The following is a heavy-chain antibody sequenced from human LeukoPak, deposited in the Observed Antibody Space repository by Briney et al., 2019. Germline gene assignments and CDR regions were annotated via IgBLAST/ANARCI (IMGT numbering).Heavy chain of an antibody. CDR1: GGSISSYY. CDR2: IYTSGST. CDR3: ARDQGSSGYYPSYYFDY. V-gene: IGHV4-4*07. D-gene: IGHD3-22*01. Sequence: PSETLSLTCTVSGGSISSYYWSWIRQPAGKGLEWIGRIYTSGSTNYNPSLKSRVTMSVDTSKNQFSLKLSSVTAAGTAVYYCARDQGSSGYYPSYYFDYWGQGTLVTVSS. J-gene: IGHJ4*02.